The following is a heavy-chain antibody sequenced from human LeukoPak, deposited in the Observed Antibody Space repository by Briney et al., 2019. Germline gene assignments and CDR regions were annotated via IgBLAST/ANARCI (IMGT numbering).Heavy chain of an antibody. Sequence: SETLSLTCTVSGGSISSFYWSWIRQPAGKGLEWIGRIYTSGSTNYNPSLKSRVTMSVDTSKNQFSLKLSSVTAADTAVYYCARRAVAANMGVFDYWGQGTLVTVSS. CDR2: IYTSGST. J-gene: IGHJ4*02. V-gene: IGHV4-4*07. D-gene: IGHD6-19*01. CDR1: GGSISSFY. CDR3: ARRAVAANMGVFDY.